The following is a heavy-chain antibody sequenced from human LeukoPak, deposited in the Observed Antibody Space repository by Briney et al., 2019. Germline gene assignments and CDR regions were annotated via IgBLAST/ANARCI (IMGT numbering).Heavy chain of an antibody. CDR2: ISSSSSYI. D-gene: IGHD3-22*01. J-gene: IGHJ4*02. CDR1: GFTFSSYS. V-gene: IGHV3-21*01. Sequence: GGSLRLSRAASGFTFSSYSMNWVRQAPGKGLEWVSSISSSSSYIYYADSVKGQFTISRDNAKNSLYLQMNSLRAEDTAVYYCARDGEYYDSSGYYYRLFDYWGQGTLVTVSS. CDR3: ARDGEYYDSSGYYYRLFDY.